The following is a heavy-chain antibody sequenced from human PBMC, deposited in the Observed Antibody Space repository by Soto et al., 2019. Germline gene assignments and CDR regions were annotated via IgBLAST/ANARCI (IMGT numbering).Heavy chain of an antibody. V-gene: IGHV1-46*01. D-gene: IGHD6-13*01. CDR3: ARPPLAGQHIHYFDY. CDR2: INPSGGST. Sequence: QVQLVQSGAEVKKPGASVKVSCKASGYTFTSYYMHWVRQAPGQGLEWMGIINPSGGSTSYAQKFQGRVTMTRDTSTSTVYMELSSLRSEDTAVYYCARPPLAGQHIHYFDYWGQGTLVTVSS. J-gene: IGHJ4*02. CDR1: GYTFTSYY.